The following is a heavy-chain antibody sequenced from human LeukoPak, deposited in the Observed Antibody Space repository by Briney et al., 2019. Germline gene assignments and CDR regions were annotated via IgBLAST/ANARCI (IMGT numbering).Heavy chain of an antibody. V-gene: IGHV1-18*01. CDR2: ISAYNGKS. CDR3: ARYGAGYYPLDDY. D-gene: IGHD3-9*01. Sequence: ASVKVSCKGSGYTFTSYGISWVGQAAGQGVDGMGWISAYNGKSNYAQKLQGRVTMTTDTSTSTAYMDLRDLGADDTAVYYCARYGAGYYPLDDYWGQGTLVTVSS. CDR1: GYTFTSYG. J-gene: IGHJ4*02.